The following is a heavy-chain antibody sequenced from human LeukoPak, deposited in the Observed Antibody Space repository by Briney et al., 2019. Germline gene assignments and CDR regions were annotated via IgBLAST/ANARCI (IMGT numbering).Heavy chain of an antibody. CDR1: GFTFSTYA. CDR2: ISGSGANT. J-gene: IGHJ1*01. CDR3: ARGGGYFYVSLQN. D-gene: IGHD5-18*01. V-gene: IGHV3-23*01. Sequence: GGSLRLSCAASGFTFSTYAMSWVRQAPGKGLEWVSTISGSGANTYYADSVRGRFTISRDNAKNTLYLQMNSLTAEDTAVYYCARGGGYFYVSLQNWGQGTLVTVSS.